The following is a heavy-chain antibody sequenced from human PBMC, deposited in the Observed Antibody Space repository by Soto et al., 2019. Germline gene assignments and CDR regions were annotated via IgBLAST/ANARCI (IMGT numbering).Heavy chain of an antibody. V-gene: IGHV1-46*01. J-gene: IGHJ4*02. CDR1: GYSFTAYYTYY. CDR3: AREALTGYRDFDY. CDR2: VKPGGDYT. Sequence: QVHLVQSGAEVQKPGASVTLSCKASGYSFTAYYTYYMHWVRQAPVQGLEWMGMVKPGGDYTIYAQKFQGRVSMTTDTSTSTLYMELSSLTSEDTAVYYCAREALTGYRDFDYWGQGTLVTVSS. D-gene: IGHD3-9*01.